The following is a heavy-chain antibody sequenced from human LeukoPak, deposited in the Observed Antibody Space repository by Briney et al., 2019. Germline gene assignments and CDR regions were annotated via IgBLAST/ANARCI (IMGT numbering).Heavy chain of an antibody. D-gene: IGHD6-19*01. CDR2: ISYDGSNK. CDR1: GFTLRSYT. CDR3: ARGDSSGAAFDI. Sequence: GGSLRLSCAASGFTLRSYTMNWVRQAPGKGLEWVAVISYDGSNKYYADSVKGRFTISRDNSKNTLYLQMNSLRAEDTAVYYCARGDSSGAAFDIWGQGTMVTVSS. J-gene: IGHJ3*02. V-gene: IGHV3-30*03.